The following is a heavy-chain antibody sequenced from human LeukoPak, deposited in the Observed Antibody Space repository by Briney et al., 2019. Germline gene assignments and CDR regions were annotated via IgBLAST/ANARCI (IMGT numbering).Heavy chain of an antibody. D-gene: IGHD3-10*01. CDR2: IKQDGSEK. J-gene: IGHJ6*02. CDR1: GFTFSSYW. V-gene: IGHV3-7*01. Sequence: GGSLRLSCAASGFTFSSYWMSWVRQAPGKGLEWVANIKQDGSEKYYVDSVKGRFTISRDNAKNSLYLQMNSLRAEDTAVYYCAKASITMVRGGYYYGMDVWGQGTTVTVSS. CDR3: AKASITMVRGGYYYGMDV.